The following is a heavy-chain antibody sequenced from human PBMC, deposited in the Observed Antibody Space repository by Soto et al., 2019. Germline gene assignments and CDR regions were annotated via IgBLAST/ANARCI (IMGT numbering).Heavy chain of an antibody. CDR3: ARDGVVVPAAMESFDY. V-gene: IGHV1-8*01. Sequence: GASVKVSCKASGYTFTSYDINWVRQATGQGLEWVGWMNPNSGNTGYAQKFQGRVTMTRNTSMSTAYMELGSLRPEDTAVYYCARDGVVVPAAMESFDYWGQGTQVTVSS. D-gene: IGHD2-2*01. CDR2: MNPNSGNT. CDR1: GYTFTSYD. J-gene: IGHJ4*02.